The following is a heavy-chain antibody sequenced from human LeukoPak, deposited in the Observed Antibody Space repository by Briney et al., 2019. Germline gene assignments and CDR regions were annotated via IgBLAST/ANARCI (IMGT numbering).Heavy chain of an antibody. Sequence: GGSLRLSCAASGVTFSSYSMNWVRQAPGKGLEGGSSISSSSSYIYYADSVKGRFTISRDNAKNSLYLQMNSLRAEDTAVYYCARDFRDIVATIDYWGQGTLVTVSS. D-gene: IGHD5-12*01. V-gene: IGHV3-21*01. CDR3: ARDFRDIVATIDY. J-gene: IGHJ4*02. CDR2: ISSSSSYI. CDR1: GVTFSSYS.